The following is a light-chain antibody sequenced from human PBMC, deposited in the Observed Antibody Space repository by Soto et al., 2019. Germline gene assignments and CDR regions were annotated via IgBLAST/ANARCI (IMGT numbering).Light chain of an antibody. CDR2: GAS. Sequence: EIVLTQSPGTLSLSPGERATLSCMASQSVSSTYLAWYQHKPGQAPRLLIYGASSRATGIPDRFSGSGSGTDFTLTISRLEPEDFAVYYCQQYGSSPYNFGQGTKLEIK. CDR3: QQYGSSPYN. J-gene: IGKJ2*01. CDR1: QSVSSTY. V-gene: IGKV3-20*01.